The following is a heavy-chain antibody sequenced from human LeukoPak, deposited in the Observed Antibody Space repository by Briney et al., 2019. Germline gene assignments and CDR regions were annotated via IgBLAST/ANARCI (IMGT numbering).Heavy chain of an antibody. CDR2: INHSGST. D-gene: IGHD3-3*01. CDR3: ASLRPDYDFWSGYYKY. J-gene: IGHJ4*02. V-gene: IGHV4-34*01. CDR1: GGSFSGYY. Sequence: PSETLSLTCAVYGGSFSGYYWSWIRQPPGKGLEWIGEINHSGSTNYNPSLKSRVTISVDTSKNQFSLKLSSVTAADTAVYYCASLRPDYDFWSGYYKYWGQGTLVTVSS.